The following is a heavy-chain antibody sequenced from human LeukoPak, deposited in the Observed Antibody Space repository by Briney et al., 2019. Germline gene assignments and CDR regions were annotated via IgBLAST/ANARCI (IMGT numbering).Heavy chain of an antibody. CDR1: GFTFSSYS. J-gene: IGHJ6*04. D-gene: IGHD3-10*02. CDR2: ISSSSSSI. V-gene: IGHV3-48*01. Sequence: GGSLRLSCAASGFTFSSYSMNWVRQAPGKGLEWVSYISSSSSSIYYADSVKGRFTISRDNAKKSQYLQMNSLRAEDTAVYYCAELGITMIGGVWGKGTTVTISS. CDR3: AELGITMIGGV.